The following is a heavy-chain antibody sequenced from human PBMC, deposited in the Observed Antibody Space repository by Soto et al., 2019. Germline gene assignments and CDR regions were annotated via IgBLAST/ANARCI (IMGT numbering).Heavy chain of an antibody. CDR2: FLASGGNT. CDR3: ARGGATIFGVIDS. J-gene: IGHJ4*02. CDR1: GYSFFSYY. V-gene: IGHV1-46*01. Sequence: GASVKVSCKASGYSFFSYYIHWVRQAPGQGLEWMGRFLASGGNTDYAQRFRGRVSMTRDTSSANTVAVELTSLTSDDTAVYYCARGGATIFGVIDSWGQGTRVTVSS. D-gene: IGHD3-3*02.